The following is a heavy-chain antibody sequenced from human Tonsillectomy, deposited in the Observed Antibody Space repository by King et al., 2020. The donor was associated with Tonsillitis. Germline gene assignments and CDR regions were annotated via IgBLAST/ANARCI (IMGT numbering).Heavy chain of an antibody. D-gene: IGHD6-19*01. CDR2: IYYSGST. CDR1: GGSISSYY. Sequence: HVQLQESGPGLVKPSETLSLTCTVSGGSISSYYWSWIRQPPGKGLEWIGYIYYSGSTNYNPSLKSRVTISVDTSKNQFSLKLSSVTAADTAVYYCARDRSGWYYFDYWGQGPLVTVSS. J-gene: IGHJ4*02. V-gene: IGHV4-59*01. CDR3: ARDRSGWYYFDY.